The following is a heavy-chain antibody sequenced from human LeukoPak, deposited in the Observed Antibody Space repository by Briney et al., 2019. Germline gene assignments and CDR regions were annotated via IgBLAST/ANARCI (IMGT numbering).Heavy chain of an antibody. CDR2: IIPIFGTA. D-gene: IGHD3-10*01. CDR1: GGTFSSYA. J-gene: IGHJ4*02. Sequence: SVKVSCMASGGTFSSYAISWVRQGPGQGLEWMGGIIPIFGTANYAQKFQGRVTITADESTSTAYMELSSLRSEDTAVYYCASPKGASGSYTFDYWGQGTLVTVSS. V-gene: IGHV1-69*13. CDR3: ASPKGASGSYTFDY.